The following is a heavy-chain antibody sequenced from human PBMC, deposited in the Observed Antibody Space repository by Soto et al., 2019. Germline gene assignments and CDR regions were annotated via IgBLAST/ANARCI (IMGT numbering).Heavy chain of an antibody. CDR3: ARLSSSSWYRSYYYYGMDV. D-gene: IGHD6-13*01. Sequence: GESLKISCKGSGYSFTSYWIGWVRQMPGKGLEWMGLIYPGDSDTRYSPSFQGQVTISADKSISTAYLQWSSLKASDTARYYCARLSSSSWYRSYYYYGMDVWGQGTTVTVSS. CDR2: IYPGDSDT. J-gene: IGHJ6*02. V-gene: IGHV5-51*01. CDR1: GYSFTSYW.